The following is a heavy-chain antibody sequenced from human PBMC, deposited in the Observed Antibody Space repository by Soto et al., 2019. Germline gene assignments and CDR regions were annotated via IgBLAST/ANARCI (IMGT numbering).Heavy chain of an antibody. D-gene: IGHD2-2*01. CDR3: ARVVPGAEAWFGP. J-gene: IGHJ5*02. V-gene: IGHV1-18*01. Sequence: GASVKVYCTTSGYTLSIYGGAWVRQAPGQPLEWLGWISLYSDGTNYAQKFQGRVSMTTDTSTTTAYMELRSLRSDDTAVYYRARVVPGAEAWFGPWGQGTLVTVSS. CDR2: ISLYSDGT. CDR1: GYTLSIYG.